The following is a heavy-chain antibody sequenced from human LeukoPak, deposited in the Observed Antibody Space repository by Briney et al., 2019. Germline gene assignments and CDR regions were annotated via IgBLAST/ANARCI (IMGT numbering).Heavy chain of an antibody. V-gene: IGHV3-53*04. Sequence: PGGSLRLSCAASGFSVSSNYMSWFRQAPGKGLEWVSVIYSGGTTYYADSVKGRFTTSRHSSNNTLYLQMNSLRAEDTAVYYCAYSGSRRFDAFDIWGQGTMVTVSS. CDR2: IYSGGTT. D-gene: IGHD3-10*01. CDR1: GFSVSSNY. J-gene: IGHJ3*02. CDR3: AYSGSRRFDAFDI.